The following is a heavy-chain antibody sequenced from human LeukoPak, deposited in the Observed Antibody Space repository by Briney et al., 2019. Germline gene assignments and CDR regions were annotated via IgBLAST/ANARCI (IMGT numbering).Heavy chain of an antibody. V-gene: IGHV1-69*13. CDR2: VIPIFATT. CDR1: GYTLTTYD. Sequence: SVKVSCKASGYTLTTYDINWVRQATGQGLEWMGGVIPIFATTNYAQKFQGRVTIIADEVASTVYMELSSLRSEDTAMYYCAKYYDSGGSYWSFDYWGQGTLVTVPS. D-gene: IGHD3-22*01. J-gene: IGHJ4*02. CDR3: AKYYDSGGSYWSFDY.